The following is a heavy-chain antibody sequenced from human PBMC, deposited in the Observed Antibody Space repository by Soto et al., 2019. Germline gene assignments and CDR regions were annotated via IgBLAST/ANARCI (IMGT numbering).Heavy chain of an antibody. CDR1: GITFRSRA. CDR2: ISGSGGST. J-gene: IGHJ2*01. CDR3: AKDGSGSYSHWYFDL. Sequence: EEQLLESGGDLVQPGGSLRLSCVASGITFRSRAMSWVRQAPGEGLEWVSAISGSGGSTYYADSVKGRFTISRDNSKNTLYLQMNSLRAEDTAVYYCAKDGSGSYSHWYFDLWGRGTLVTVSS. D-gene: IGHD1-26*01. V-gene: IGHV3-23*01.